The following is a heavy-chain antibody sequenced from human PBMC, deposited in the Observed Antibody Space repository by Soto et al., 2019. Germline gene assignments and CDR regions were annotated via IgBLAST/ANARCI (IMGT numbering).Heavy chain of an antibody. Sequence: QVQLVQSGAEVKKPGASVKVSCKASGYTFTSYYMHWVRQAPGQGLEWMGIINPSGGSTSYAQKFQGRVTMTRDTCTSTVYMELSSLRYEDTAVYYCARGNDFWTGFYYGMDVWGQGTTVTVSS. CDR3: ARGNDFWTGFYYGMDV. CDR2: INPSGGST. D-gene: IGHD3-3*01. CDR1: GYTFTSYY. V-gene: IGHV1-46*01. J-gene: IGHJ6*02.